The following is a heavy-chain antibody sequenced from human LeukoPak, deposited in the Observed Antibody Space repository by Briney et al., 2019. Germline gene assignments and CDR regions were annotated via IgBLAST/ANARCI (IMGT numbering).Heavy chain of an antibody. D-gene: IGHD3-22*01. Sequence: PSETLSLTCTASGGSISSGPYYWGWIRQPPGKGLEWIGNIYYGENTYYNPSLKSRVTISIDTSKNQFYLKLSSLTAADTAVYYCARRDDSSGYHKIFDYWGPGTLVTVSS. CDR1: GGSISSGPYY. J-gene: IGHJ4*02. CDR3: ARRDDSSGYHKIFDY. V-gene: IGHV4-39*01. CDR2: IYYGENT.